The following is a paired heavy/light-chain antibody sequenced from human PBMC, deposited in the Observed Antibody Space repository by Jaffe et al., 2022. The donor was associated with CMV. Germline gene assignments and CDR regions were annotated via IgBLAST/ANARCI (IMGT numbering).Heavy chain of an antibody. Sequence: QVQLQQSGPGLVKPSQTLSLTCVISGDSLSRNSDAWNWIRQSPSRGLEWLGRTYYRSKWYADYAVSVRSRISINPDTTKNQFSLQLSSVTPEDTAVYFCARSNRGSRNWGKNLYYDMDVWGKGTTVTVSS. J-gene: IGHJ6*03. CDR1: GDSLSRNSDA. CDR2: TYYRSKWYA. CDR3: ARSNRGSRNWGKNLYYDMDV. V-gene: IGHV6-1*01. D-gene: IGHD7-27*01.
Light chain of an antibody. J-gene: IGLJ3*02. CDR3: GTWDSSLSVMV. CDR2: ENN. V-gene: IGLV1-51*02. CDR1: SSNIGNNY. Sequence: QSVLTQPPSVSAAPGLLVTISCSGSSSNIGNNYVSWYQQFPGTAPKLLIYENNKRPSGIPDRFSGARSGTSATLGITGLQTGDEADYYCGTWDSSLSVMVFGGGTKLTVL.